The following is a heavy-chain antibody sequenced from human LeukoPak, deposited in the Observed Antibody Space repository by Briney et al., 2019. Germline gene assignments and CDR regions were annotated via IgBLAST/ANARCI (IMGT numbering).Heavy chain of an antibody. CDR1: GFTFNTYG. CDR3: AKDLDGHGAYEH. Sequence: PGGSLRLSCAASGFTFNTYGMHWVRQAPGKRLEWLTYIRNDGGDTYDADSVKGRFTISRDNSKNTLYLQMNSLGAEDTAIYYCAKDLDGHGAYEHWGQGTLVTVSS. CDR2: IRNDGGDT. D-gene: IGHD5-12*01. J-gene: IGHJ4*02. V-gene: IGHV3-30*02.